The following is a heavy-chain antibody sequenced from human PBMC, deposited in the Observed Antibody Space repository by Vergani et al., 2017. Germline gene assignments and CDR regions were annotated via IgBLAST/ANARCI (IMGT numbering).Heavy chain of an antibody. Sequence: QVQLVESGGGVVQPGRSLRLSCAASGFTFSSYGMHWVRQAPGKGLEWVAVIWYDGSNKYYADPVKGRFTISRDNSKNTLYLQMNSLRAEDTAVYYCARGRTYNYYDSSGYYYVRGYFDYWGQGTLVTVSS. CDR1: GFTFSSYG. V-gene: IGHV3-33*01. D-gene: IGHD3-22*01. J-gene: IGHJ4*02. CDR2: IWYDGSNK. CDR3: ARGRTYNYYDSSGYYYVRGYFDY.